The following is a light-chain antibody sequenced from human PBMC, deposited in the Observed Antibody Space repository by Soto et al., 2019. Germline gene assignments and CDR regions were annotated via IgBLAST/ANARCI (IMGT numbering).Light chain of an antibody. Sequence: EIVLTQSPGTLYLSPGERATLSCRASQSVSSSYLAWYQQKPGQAPRLLIYGASSRATGIPDRFSGSGSGTDLTLTISRLEPEDFAVYYCQQYDSSPLTFGGGTKVEIK. CDR1: QSVSSSY. V-gene: IGKV3-20*01. CDR3: QQYDSSPLT. CDR2: GAS. J-gene: IGKJ4*01.